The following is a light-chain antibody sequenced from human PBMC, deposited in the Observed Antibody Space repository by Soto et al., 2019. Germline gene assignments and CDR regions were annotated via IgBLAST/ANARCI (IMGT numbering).Light chain of an antibody. CDR2: GAS. J-gene: IGKJ5*01. V-gene: IGKV3D-15*01. CDR1: QSVSSN. Sequence: EIVMTQSPATLSVSPGERATLSCRASQSVSSNLAWYQQKPGQAPRLLIYGASTMATGIPARFRGSGSGTAFPLTISRLQSEDFEVYYCQQYKNWPITFGQGTRLDIK. CDR3: QQYKNWPIT.